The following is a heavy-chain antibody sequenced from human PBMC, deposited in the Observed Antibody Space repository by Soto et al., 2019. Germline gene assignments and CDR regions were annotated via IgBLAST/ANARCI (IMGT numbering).Heavy chain of an antibody. Sequence: ASVKVSCKASGYTFSSYGISWVRQAPGQGLEWMGWISGYNGSTSYAQKFQGRVTMTRDTSTSTVYMELSSLRSEDTAVYYCARASASSGWYAFDIWGQGTMVTVSS. CDR3: ARASASSGWYAFDI. CDR2: ISGYNGST. D-gene: IGHD6-19*01. V-gene: IGHV1-18*01. J-gene: IGHJ3*02. CDR1: GYTFSSYG.